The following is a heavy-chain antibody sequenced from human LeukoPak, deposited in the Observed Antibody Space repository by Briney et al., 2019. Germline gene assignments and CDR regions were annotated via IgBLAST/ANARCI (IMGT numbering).Heavy chain of an antibody. CDR1: GFTFSSYW. D-gene: IGHD4-23*01. CDR2: IKHDGSLK. J-gene: IGHJ4*02. Sequence: PGGSLRLSCSASGFTFSSYWMSWVRQAPGKGLEWVANIKHDGSLKYYVDSVKGRFTISRDNAKNSLYLQMNSLRAEDRAVYYCAREQYGGKDYWGQGILVTVSS. V-gene: IGHV3-7*05. CDR3: AREQYGGKDY.